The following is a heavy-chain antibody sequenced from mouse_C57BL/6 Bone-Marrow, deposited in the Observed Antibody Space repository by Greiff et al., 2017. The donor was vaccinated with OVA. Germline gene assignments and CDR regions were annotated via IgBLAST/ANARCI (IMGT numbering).Heavy chain of an antibody. Sequence: EVKLVESGGGLVKPGGSLKLSCAASGFTFSSYAMSWVRQTPEKRLEWVATISDGGSYTYYPDNVKGRFTISRDNAKNNLYLQMSHLKSEDTAMYYCARHYGNQYYFDYWGQGTTLTVSS. CDR3: ARHYGNQYYFDY. CDR1: GFTFSSYA. CDR2: ISDGGSYT. V-gene: IGHV5-4*03. J-gene: IGHJ2*01. D-gene: IGHD2-1*01.